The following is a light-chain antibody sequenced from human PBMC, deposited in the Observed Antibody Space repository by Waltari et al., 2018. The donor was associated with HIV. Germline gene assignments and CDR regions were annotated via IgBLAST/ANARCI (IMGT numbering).Light chain of an antibody. J-gene: IGLJ1*01. CDR1: SSNIGNNT. CDR2: SNN. CDR3: AARDDSLNGYV. Sequence: QSVLPQPPSASGTPGQRVPISCSGSSSNIGNNTVNWYQQLPGTAPKLLIYSNNQRPSGVPDRFSGSKSGTSASLAISGLQSEDEADYYCAARDDSLNGYVFGTGTKVTVL. V-gene: IGLV1-44*01.